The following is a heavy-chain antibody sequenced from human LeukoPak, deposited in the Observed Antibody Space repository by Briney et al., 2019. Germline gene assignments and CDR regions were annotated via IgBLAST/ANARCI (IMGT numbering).Heavy chain of an antibody. CDR3: AKTYMWSIDAFHM. J-gene: IGHJ3*02. Sequence: GGSLRLSCAASGFTFSSYEMNWVRQAPGKGLEWVSYISSSGSSIYYADSVKGRVTISRDNSKNTLFLQLNSLRAEDAAVYYCAKTYMWSIDAFHMWGQGTMVTVSS. D-gene: IGHD2-8*02. V-gene: IGHV3-48*03. CDR1: GFTFSSYE. CDR2: ISSSGSSI.